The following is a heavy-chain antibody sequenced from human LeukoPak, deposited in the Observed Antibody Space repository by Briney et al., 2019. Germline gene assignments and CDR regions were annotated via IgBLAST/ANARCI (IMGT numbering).Heavy chain of an antibody. D-gene: IGHD3-22*01. CDR3: ARGQALYSDASGYYAGGSYYFDK. V-gene: IGHV4-34*01. CDR1: GGSFSGYY. Sequence: PSETLSLTCAVYGGSFSGYYWSWIRQTAGKGLEWIGEINHSGSAKYNPSLKSRVSISVTLSKNQFSLDLSSVTAADTAVYYCARGQALYSDASGYYAGGSYYFDKWGQGTLVTVSS. J-gene: IGHJ4*02. CDR2: INHSGSA.